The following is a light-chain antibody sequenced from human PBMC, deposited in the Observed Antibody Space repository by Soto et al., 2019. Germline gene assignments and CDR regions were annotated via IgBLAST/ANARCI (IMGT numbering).Light chain of an antibody. J-gene: IGLJ3*02. CDR1: SSNIGAGYD. CDR3: QSYDSSLSGWV. Sequence: QSVLTQPPSVSGAPGRRVTISCTVSSSNIGAGYDVHWYQQLPGTVPKLLIYGNSNRPSGVPDRFSGSKSGTSVSLAITGLQAEDEADYYCQSYDSSLSGWVFGGGTKLTVL. CDR2: GNS. V-gene: IGLV1-40*01.